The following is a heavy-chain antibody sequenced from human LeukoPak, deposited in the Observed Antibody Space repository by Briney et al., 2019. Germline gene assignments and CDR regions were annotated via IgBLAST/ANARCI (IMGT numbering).Heavy chain of an antibody. D-gene: IGHD4-23*01. CDR3: ARFSGVTPT. Sequence: PSETLSLTCSVSGGSIISSYWSWIRQPPGKGLEWIGYIYSSGITNYNPSLRGRLTISVDTSKNQFSLKLSSVTAADTAVYYCARFSGVTPTRGQG. V-gene: IGHV4-59*01. CDR1: GGSIISSY. CDR2: IYSSGIT. J-gene: IGHJ4*01.